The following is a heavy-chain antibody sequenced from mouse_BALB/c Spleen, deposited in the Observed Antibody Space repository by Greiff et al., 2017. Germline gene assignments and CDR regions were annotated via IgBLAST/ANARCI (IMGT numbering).Heavy chain of an antibody. Sequence: EVKVVESGGGLVQPGGSRKLSCAASGFTFRSFGMHWVRQAPEKGLEWVAYISSGSSTIYYADTVKGRVTISRDNPKNTRCLQMTSRRSEYTAMYDCARVPYWYFDVWGAGTTVTVSS. V-gene: IGHV5-17*02. CDR3: ARVPYWYFDV. CDR1: GFTFRSFG. CDR2: ISSGSSTI. J-gene: IGHJ1*01.